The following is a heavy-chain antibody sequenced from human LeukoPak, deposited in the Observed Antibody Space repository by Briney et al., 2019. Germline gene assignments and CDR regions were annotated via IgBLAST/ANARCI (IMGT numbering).Heavy chain of an antibody. CDR2: INPNSGGT. J-gene: IGHJ4*02. V-gene: IGHV1-2*06. D-gene: IGHD7-27*01. CDR1: GYTLTGYY. CDR3: ARVVNWGSGPFDY. Sequence: ASVKVSCKASGYTLTGYYMHWVRQAPGQGLEWMGRINPNSGGTNYAQRFQGRVTMTRDTSISTAYMELSRLRSDDTAVYYCARVVNWGSGPFDYWGQGTLVTVSS.